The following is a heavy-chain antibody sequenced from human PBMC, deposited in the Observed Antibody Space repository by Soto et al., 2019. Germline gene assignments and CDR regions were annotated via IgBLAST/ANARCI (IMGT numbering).Heavy chain of an antibody. CDR1: GFTFDDYA. J-gene: IGHJ4*02. Sequence: EVQLVESGGGLVQPGRSLRLSCAASGFTFDDYAMHWVRQAPGKGLEWVSGISWNSGSIGYADSVKGRFTISRDNAKNSLYLQMNSLRAEDTALYYCAKDLGFSKWFGESTFDYWGQGTLVTVSS. CDR2: ISWNSGSI. D-gene: IGHD3-10*01. V-gene: IGHV3-9*01. CDR3: AKDLGFSKWFGESTFDY.